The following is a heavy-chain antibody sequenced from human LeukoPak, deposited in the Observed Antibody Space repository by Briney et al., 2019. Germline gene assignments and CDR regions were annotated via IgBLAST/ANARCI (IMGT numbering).Heavy chain of an antibody. CDR1: GFTFSSYS. Sequence: GGSLRLSCAASGFTFSSYSMNWVRQAPGQGLEWVSYISSSSSTIYYADSVKGRFTISRDNAKNSLYLQMNSLRAEDTAVYYCARNYDFWSGYYVLPDYWGQGTLVTVSS. D-gene: IGHD3-3*01. J-gene: IGHJ4*02. CDR3: ARNYDFWSGYYVLPDY. CDR2: ISSSSSTI. V-gene: IGHV3-48*01.